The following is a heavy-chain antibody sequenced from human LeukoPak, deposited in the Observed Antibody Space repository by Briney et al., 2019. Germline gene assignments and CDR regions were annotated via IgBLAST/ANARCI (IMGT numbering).Heavy chain of an antibody. CDR3: AKTFRRDGYNYFYYFDY. J-gene: IGHJ4*02. CDR2: ISYDGSNK. CDR1: GFTFSSYA. Sequence: PGGSLRLSCAASGFTFSSYAMHWVRQAPGKGLEWVAVISYDGSNKYYADSVKGRFTISRDNSKNTLYLQMNSLRAEDTAVYYCAKTFRRDGYNYFYYFDYWGQGTLVTVSS. V-gene: IGHV3-30-3*02. D-gene: IGHD5-24*01.